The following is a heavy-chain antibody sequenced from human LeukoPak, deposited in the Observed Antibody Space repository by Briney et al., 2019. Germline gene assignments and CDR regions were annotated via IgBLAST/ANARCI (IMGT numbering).Heavy chain of an antibody. J-gene: IGHJ4*02. V-gene: IGHV3-7*01. CDR1: GFTFSSYW. CDR2: INQDGSGK. CDR3: ARDAKYSGGYPEFFDY. Sequence: GGSLRLSCAASGFTFSSYWMSWVRQAPGKGLEWVANINQDGSGKYYVDSVKGRFTISRDNAKNALYLQMNSLRAEDTAVYYCARDAKYSGGYPEFFDYWGQGTLVTVSS. D-gene: IGHD1-26*01.